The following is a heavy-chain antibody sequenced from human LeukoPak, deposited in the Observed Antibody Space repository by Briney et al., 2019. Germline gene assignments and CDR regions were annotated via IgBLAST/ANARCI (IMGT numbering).Heavy chain of an antibody. D-gene: IGHD6-6*01. CDR1: GGSISSSNW. V-gene: IGHV4-4*02. CDR3: ARGGQLVRKRGPEYFQH. J-gene: IGHJ1*01. Sequence: SGTLSLTCAVSGGSISSSNWWSWVRQPPGKGLEWIGEIYHSGSTNYNPSLKSRVTISVDTSKNQFSLKLSSVTAADTAVYYCARGGQLVRKRGPEYFQHWGQGTLVTVSS. CDR2: IYHSGST.